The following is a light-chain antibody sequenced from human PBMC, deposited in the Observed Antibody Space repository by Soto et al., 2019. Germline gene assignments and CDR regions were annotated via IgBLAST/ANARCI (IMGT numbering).Light chain of an antibody. Sequence: EIVLTQSPGSLSLSPRERATLSCRASQSVTSSHLAWYQQKPGQAPRLLIYGASRRATGIPDRFSGSGSGTDFTLTISRLEPEDSAMYYCQQYGSSTYTFGKGTKVEIK. J-gene: IGKJ2*01. CDR1: QSVTSSH. V-gene: IGKV3-20*01. CDR2: GAS. CDR3: QQYGSSTYT.